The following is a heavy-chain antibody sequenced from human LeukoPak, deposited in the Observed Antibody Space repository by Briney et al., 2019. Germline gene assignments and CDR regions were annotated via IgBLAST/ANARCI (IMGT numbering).Heavy chain of an antibody. J-gene: IGHJ4*02. V-gene: IGHV3-21*01. CDR3: ARDEDSSGYCDY. CDR2: ISSSSSYI. Sequence: GGSLRLSCAASGFTFSSYSMNWVRQAPGKGLEWVSSISSSSSYIYYADSVKGRFTISRDNAKNSLHLQMNSLRAEDTAVYYCARDEDSSGYCDYWGQGTLVTVSS. CDR1: GFTFSSYS. D-gene: IGHD3-22*01.